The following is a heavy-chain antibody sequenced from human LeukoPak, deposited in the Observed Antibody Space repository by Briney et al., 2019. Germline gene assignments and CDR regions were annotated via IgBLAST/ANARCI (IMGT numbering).Heavy chain of an antibody. CDR1: GFTFDDYG. D-gene: IGHD6-13*01. V-gene: IGHV3-20*04. CDR2: INWNGGST. Sequence: LTGGSLRLSCAASGFTFDDYGMSWVRQAPGKGLEWVSGINWNGGSTGYADSVKGRFTISRDNSKNTLYLQMNSLRAVDTAVYYCAKDIAATGLKYYWGQGTLVTVSS. J-gene: IGHJ4*02. CDR3: AKDIAATGLKYY.